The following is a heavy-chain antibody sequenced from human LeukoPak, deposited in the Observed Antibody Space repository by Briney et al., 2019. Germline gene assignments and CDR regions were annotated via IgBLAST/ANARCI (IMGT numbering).Heavy chain of an antibody. CDR2: TNSDGTSI. V-gene: IGHV3-74*01. CDR3: AKDLGVSVVVVGATDY. D-gene: IGHD2-15*01. J-gene: IGHJ4*02. Sequence: GGSLRLSCAASGFTFSSSWMHWVRQAPGKGLVWVSRTNSDGTSISYADSVKGRFTISRDYSKNTLYLQMNSLRAEDTAIYYCAKDLGVSVVVVGATDYWGQGTLVTVSS. CDR1: GFTFSSSW.